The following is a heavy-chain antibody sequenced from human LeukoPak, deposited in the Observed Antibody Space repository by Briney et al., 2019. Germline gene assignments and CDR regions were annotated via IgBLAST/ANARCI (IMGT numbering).Heavy chain of an antibody. CDR3: AKATSSSWYAQGWFDP. J-gene: IGHJ5*02. Sequence: PGGSLRLSCAASGFTFDDYAMHRVRQAPGKGLEWVSGISWNSGSIGYADSVKGRFTISRDNAKNSLYLQMNSLRAEDMALYYCAKATSSSWYAQGWFDPWGQGTLVTVSS. CDR2: ISWNSGSI. V-gene: IGHV3-9*03. CDR1: GFTFDDYA. D-gene: IGHD6-13*01.